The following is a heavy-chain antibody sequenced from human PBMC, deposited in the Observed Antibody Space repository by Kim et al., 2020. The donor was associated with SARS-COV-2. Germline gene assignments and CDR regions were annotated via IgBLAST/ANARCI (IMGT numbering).Heavy chain of an antibody. D-gene: IGHD2-2*01. V-gene: IGHV4-59*01. J-gene: IGHJ3*02. CDR2: IYYSGST. CDR3: AREGCSSTSCYGDPGAFDI. Sequence: SETLSLTCTVSGGSISSYYWSWIRQPPGKGLEWIGYIYYSGSTNYNPSLKSRVTISVDTSKNQFSLKLSSVTAADTAVYYCAREGCSSTSCYGDPGAFDIWGQGTMVTVSS. CDR1: GGSISSYY.